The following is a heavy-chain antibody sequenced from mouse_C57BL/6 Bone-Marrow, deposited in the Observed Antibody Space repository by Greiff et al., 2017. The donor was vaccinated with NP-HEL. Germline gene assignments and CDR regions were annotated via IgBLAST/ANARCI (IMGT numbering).Heavy chain of an antibody. Sequence: VQLQQPGAELVRPGTSVKLSCKASGYTFTSYWMHWVKQRHGQGLEWIGVIDPSDSYTNYNQKFKGKATLTVDTSSSTAYMQLSSLTSEDSAVYYCARRRGGYYPAWFADWGKGTLVTVSA. V-gene: IGHV1-59*01. CDR2: IDPSDSYT. D-gene: IGHD2-3*01. CDR1: GYTFTSYW. J-gene: IGHJ3*01. CDR3: ARRRGGYYPAWFAD.